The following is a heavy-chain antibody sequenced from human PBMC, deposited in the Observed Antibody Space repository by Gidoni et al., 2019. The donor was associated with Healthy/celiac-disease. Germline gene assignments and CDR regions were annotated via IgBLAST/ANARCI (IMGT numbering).Heavy chain of an antibody. V-gene: IGHV3-15*01. CDR1: GFTFSNAW. CDR3: TVRYCSGGSCFLDY. CDR2: IKSKTDGGTT. Sequence: EVQLVESGGGLVKPGGSLRLSCAASGFTFSNAWMSWVRQAPGKGLEWVGRIKSKTDGGTTDYAAPVKGRFTISRDDSKNTLYLQMNSLKTEDTAVYYCTVRYCSGGSCFLDYWGQGTLVTVSS. J-gene: IGHJ4*02. D-gene: IGHD2-15*01.